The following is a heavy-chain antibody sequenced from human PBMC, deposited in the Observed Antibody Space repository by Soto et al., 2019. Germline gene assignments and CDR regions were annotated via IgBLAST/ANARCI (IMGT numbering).Heavy chain of an antibody. CDR1: GYSFTSHW. CDR3: ARQDYSNYSGGMDV. J-gene: IGHJ6*02. D-gene: IGHD3-10*01. V-gene: IGHV5-51*01. CDR2: IYPSDSDI. Sequence: PGESLKISCKTSGYSFTSHWIAWVRQMPGKGLEWTGIIYPSDSDIRYRPSFQGQVTISVDKSISTAYLQWSSLKASDTATYYCARQDYSNYSGGMDVWGQGTTVTVSS.